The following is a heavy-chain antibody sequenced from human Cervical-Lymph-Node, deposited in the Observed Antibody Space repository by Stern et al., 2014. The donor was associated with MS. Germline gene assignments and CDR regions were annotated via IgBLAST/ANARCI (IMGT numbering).Heavy chain of an antibody. D-gene: IGHD1-7*01. J-gene: IGHJ4*02. CDR1: GFTFSNYA. Sequence: VQLVQSGGGVVQPGRSLRLSCAASGFTFSNYAMHWVRQAPGTGLEWVALIWYDGSNTYYADSVKGRFTISRDNSKNTLYLQMNSLRAEDTAVYYCAGGAGTTGHWGQGTLVAVSS. CDR3: AGGAGTTGH. V-gene: IGHV3-33*01. CDR2: IWYDGSNT.